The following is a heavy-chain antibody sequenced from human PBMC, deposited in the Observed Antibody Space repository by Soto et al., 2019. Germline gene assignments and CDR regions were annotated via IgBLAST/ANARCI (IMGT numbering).Heavy chain of an antibody. Sequence: QVQLQESGPGLVKPSQALSLTCTVSGGSISSGGYYWSWIRQHPGKGLEWIGHNFYSGSTYYNPSLKSRVTISGDTSKNQFSLKLSSVTAADTAVYYCARSNGGPADYWGQGTLVTVSS. D-gene: IGHD2-15*01. CDR1: GGSISSGGYY. CDR3: ARSNGGPADY. CDR2: NFYSGST. V-gene: IGHV4-31*03. J-gene: IGHJ4*02.